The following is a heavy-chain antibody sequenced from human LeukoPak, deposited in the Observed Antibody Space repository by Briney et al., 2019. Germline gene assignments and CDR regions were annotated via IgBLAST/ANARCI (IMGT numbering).Heavy chain of an antibody. CDR1: GFTFSNYG. CDR2: ISYDGSNE. J-gene: IGHJ4*02. V-gene: IGHV3-30*18. CDR3: AKVALFSGYHPLFDY. D-gene: IGHD3-22*01. Sequence: PGESLTLSCTASGFTFSNYGMLWLRQAPGKGLEWVAVISYDGSNEYYADPVKGRFTISRDNSKNTLFFQMNSLRPGDTAVDHCAKVALFSGYHPLFDYWGGGTLVSVFS.